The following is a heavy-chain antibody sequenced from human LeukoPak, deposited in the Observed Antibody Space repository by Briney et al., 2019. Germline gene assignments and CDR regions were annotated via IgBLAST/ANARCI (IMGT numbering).Heavy chain of an antibody. J-gene: IGHJ6*02. Sequence: ASVKVSCKASGYTFTSYGISWVRQAPGQGLEWRGWISAYNGNTNYAQKPQGRVTMTTDTSTSTAYMELRSLGSDDTAVYYCARDWYCSGGSCYSLIYNYYYGMDVWGQGTTVTVSS. CDR3: ARDWYCSGGSCYSLIYNYYYGMDV. CDR1: GYTFTSYG. CDR2: ISAYNGNT. V-gene: IGHV1-18*01. D-gene: IGHD2-15*01.